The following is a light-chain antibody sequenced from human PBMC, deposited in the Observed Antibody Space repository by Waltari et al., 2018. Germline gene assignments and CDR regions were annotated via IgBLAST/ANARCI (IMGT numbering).Light chain of an antibody. V-gene: IGKV3-20*01. CDR2: GAS. CDR1: QSVSRA. J-gene: IGKJ1*01. Sequence: EIVLTQSPGTLSLSIGERATDSCRAGQSVSRALAWYQHKPGQAPRLLIYGASTRATGIPDRFSGSCSGTDFSLTISRLEPDDFAIYYCQHYLRLPVTFGQGTTVEI. CDR3: QHYLRLPVT.